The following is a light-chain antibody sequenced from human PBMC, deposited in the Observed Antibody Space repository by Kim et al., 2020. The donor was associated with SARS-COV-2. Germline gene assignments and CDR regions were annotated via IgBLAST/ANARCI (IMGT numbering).Light chain of an antibody. J-gene: IGLJ2*01. V-gene: IGLV3-1*01. CDR3: QAWDSTTVV. CDR1: YLGDKY. CDR2: QDT. Sequence: SYELTQPPSVSVSPGQTASITCSGNYLGDKYASWYQQKPGQSPVVAIYQDTKRPSGIPERFSGSNSGDTATLTISGTQAMDEADYYCQAWDSTTVVFGGGTQLTVL.